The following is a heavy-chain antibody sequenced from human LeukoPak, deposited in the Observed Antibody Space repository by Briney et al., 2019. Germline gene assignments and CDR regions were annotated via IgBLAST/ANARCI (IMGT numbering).Heavy chain of an antibody. CDR2: IQFDGSDK. Sequence: GGSLRLSCAASGLTFSTYGMHWVRQAPGKGLEWVAFIQFDGSDKFYADSVKGRFTISRDNSKNTLYLQMNSLRAEDTAVYYCAKGGSSSWTDAFDIWGQGTMVTVSS. CDR1: GLTFSTYG. V-gene: IGHV3-30*02. CDR3: AKGGSSSWTDAFDI. J-gene: IGHJ3*02. D-gene: IGHD6-13*01.